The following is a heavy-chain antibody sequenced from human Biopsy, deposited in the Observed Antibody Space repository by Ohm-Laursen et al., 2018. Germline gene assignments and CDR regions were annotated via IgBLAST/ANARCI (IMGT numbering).Heavy chain of an antibody. V-gene: IGHV4-34*01. D-gene: IGHD5-12*01. CDR1: GESYSGYF. Sequence: SETLSLTCPVNGESYSGYFWNWSRQPPGKGLEWIGEINQSGSTKYNPSLKRRATLSADSSTSQFSLRLTSVTAADTAIYYCARGSGYFKLDVWGQGTTVTVSS. CDR2: INQSGST. CDR3: ARGSGYFKLDV. J-gene: IGHJ6*02.